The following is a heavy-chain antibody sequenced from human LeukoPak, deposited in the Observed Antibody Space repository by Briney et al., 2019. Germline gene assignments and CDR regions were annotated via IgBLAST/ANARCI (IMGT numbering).Heavy chain of an antibody. Sequence: PGGSLRLSCAASGFTFSSYWMSWVRQAPGKGLEWVANIKQDGSEKYYVDSVKGRFTISRDNAKSSLYLQMNSLRAEDTAVYYCARGPYYDSSGYYYVPLYFDYWGQGTLVAVSS. V-gene: IGHV3-7*01. CDR3: ARGPYYDSSGYYYVPLYFDY. D-gene: IGHD3-22*01. CDR2: IKQDGSEK. CDR1: GFTFSSYW. J-gene: IGHJ4*02.